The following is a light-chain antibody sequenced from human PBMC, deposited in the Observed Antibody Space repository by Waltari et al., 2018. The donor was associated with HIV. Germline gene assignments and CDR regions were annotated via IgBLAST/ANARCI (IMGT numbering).Light chain of an antibody. CDR1: NSNLGAPSD. V-gene: IGLV1-40*01. CDR3: QSYDRSLSGSV. Sequence: SVLTQPPSVSGPPGLWVTISCTGTNSNLGAPSDVHRTQPFPGAAPNLLISDGNIRPSGVPDRFSTVNSGASASLAITGLQAEDEADYFCQSYDRSLSGSVFGGGTKLTVL. CDR2: DGN. J-gene: IGLJ2*01.